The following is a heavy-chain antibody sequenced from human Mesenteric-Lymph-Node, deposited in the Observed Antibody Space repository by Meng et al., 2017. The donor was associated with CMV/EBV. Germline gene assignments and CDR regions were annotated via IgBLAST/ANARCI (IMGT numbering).Heavy chain of an antibody. D-gene: IGHD6-19*01. CDR3: ATGYSSGWHPLIDL. Sequence: GGSLSLSCAASGFTSSSYAMGWVRQAPGKGLEWVSSISGSGGTTYYADSVKGRFFICRDNTKNTQYLQMDSLRAEDTAVYYCATGYSSGWHPLIDLWGQGTLVTVSS. V-gene: IGHV3-23*01. CDR1: GFTSSSYA. CDR2: ISGSGGTT. J-gene: IGHJ5*02.